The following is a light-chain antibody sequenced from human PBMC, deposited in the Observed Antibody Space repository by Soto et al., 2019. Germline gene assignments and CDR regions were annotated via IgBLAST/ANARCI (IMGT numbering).Light chain of an antibody. J-gene: IGKJ1*01. V-gene: IGKV3-15*01. CDR2: GAS. Sequence: VMTQSQATLSVSPGERATLSCWASETFATNLAWYHQKPGQAPRLLISGASTRAAGISDRFRVSGSGTEFTLITSSRRSADSAIYYCQQYFEWPPLTFGQGTKVEI. CDR1: ETFATN. CDR3: QQYFEWPPLT.